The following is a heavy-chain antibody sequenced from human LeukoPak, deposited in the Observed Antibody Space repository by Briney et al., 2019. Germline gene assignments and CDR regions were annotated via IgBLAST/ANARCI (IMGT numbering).Heavy chain of an antibody. CDR1: GFTFSSYA. CDR3: ARISVVSRSGPLDY. CDR2: IRSGAYT. Sequence: GGSLRLCCAASGFTFSSYAMTWGRQAPGKGLEWVSTIRSGAYTYYADSVKGRLSISRDNSKNTLYLEMNSLRAEDAAVYYCARISVVSRSGPLDYWGQGTLVTVSS. D-gene: IGHD3-10*01. J-gene: IGHJ4*02. V-gene: IGHV3-23*01.